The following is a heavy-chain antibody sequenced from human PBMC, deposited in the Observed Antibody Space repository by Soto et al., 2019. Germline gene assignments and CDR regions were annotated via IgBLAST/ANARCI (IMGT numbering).Heavy chain of an antibody. D-gene: IGHD1-26*01. Sequence: GGSLRLSCVASGFTFSSYAMSWVRQAPGKGLEWVSAISGSGGSTYYADSVKGRFTISRDNSKNTLYLQMNSLRAEDTAVYYCAKTSGSYWYFDLWGRGTLVTVSS. CDR1: GFTFSSYA. CDR3: AKTSGSYWYFDL. CDR2: ISGSGGST. J-gene: IGHJ2*01. V-gene: IGHV3-23*01.